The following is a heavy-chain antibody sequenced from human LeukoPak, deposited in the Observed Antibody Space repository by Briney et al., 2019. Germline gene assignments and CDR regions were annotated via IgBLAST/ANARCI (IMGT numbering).Heavy chain of an antibody. V-gene: IGHV1-2*02. J-gene: IGHJ4*02. CDR1: GYTFTGYY. CDR2: INPNSGGT. CDR3: ARVISGSGWYVRYYFDY. D-gene: IGHD6-19*01. Sequence: ASVKVSCKASGYTFTGYYMHWVRQAPGQGLEWMGWINPNSGGTNYAQKFQGRVTMTRDTSTSTAYMELSRLRSDDTAVYYCARVISGSGWYVRYYFDYWGQGTLVTVSS.